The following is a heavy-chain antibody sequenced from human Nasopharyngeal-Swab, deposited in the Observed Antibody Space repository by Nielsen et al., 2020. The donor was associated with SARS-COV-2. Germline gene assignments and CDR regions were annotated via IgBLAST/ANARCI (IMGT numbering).Heavy chain of an antibody. V-gene: IGHV1-3*01. Sequence: ASVKVSCEASGYTFTSYAMHWVRQAPGQRLEWMGWINAGNGNTKYSQKFQGRVTITRDTSASTAYMELSSLRSEDTAVYYCARAKSITMVRGVSNWFDPWGQGTLVTVSS. J-gene: IGHJ5*02. CDR2: INAGNGNT. CDR3: ARAKSITMVRGVSNWFDP. CDR1: GYTFTSYA. D-gene: IGHD3-10*01.